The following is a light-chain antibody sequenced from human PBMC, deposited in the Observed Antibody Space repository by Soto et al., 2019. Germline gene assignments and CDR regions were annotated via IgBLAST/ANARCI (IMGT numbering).Light chain of an antibody. V-gene: IGKV1-9*01. CDR2: TVS. Sequence: DIQLTQSPSFLSASVGDRLTITCRASQDIRSSLAWYQQKPGKAPNLLIYTVSTLQSGVPSRFSGSRSGTEFTLTISSLQPDDFATYYCQQHNDYPITFGQGTRLE. J-gene: IGKJ5*01. CDR3: QQHNDYPIT. CDR1: QDIRSS.